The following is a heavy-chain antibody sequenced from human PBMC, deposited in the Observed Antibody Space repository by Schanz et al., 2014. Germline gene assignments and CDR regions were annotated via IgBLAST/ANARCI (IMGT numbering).Heavy chain of an antibody. CDR3: ARESLNWEAFDI. CDR1: GFIFNDYY. Sequence: QVQLVESGGGVAQPGGSLRLSCAASGFIFNDYYMNWIRQAPGKGLEWLSYISRDGTTSYYADSVTRRVTISRDNAKNSVYLEMTSPRGEDTGVYYCARESLNWEAFDIWGQGTVVTVSS. CDR2: ISRDGTTS. D-gene: IGHD7-27*01. J-gene: IGHJ3*02. V-gene: IGHV3-11*01.